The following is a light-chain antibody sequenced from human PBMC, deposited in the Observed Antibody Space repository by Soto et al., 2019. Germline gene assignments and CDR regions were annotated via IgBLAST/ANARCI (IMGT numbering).Light chain of an antibody. CDR1: QSISSY. CDR2: AAS. CDR3: QQGYSFPLT. V-gene: IGKV1-39*01. Sequence: DIQMTQSPSSLSASLGDRVAITCRASQSISSYLNWYQQKPGKAPKVLIYAASNLQSGVPSRFSGSGSGTDFALTISSLQPEDFATYYCQQGYSFPLTFGGGTKVDI. J-gene: IGKJ4*01.